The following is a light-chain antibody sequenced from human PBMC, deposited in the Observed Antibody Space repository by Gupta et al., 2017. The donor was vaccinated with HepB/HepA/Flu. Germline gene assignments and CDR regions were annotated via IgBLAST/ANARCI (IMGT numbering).Light chain of an antibody. V-gene: IGLV3-21*03. J-gene: IGLJ2*01. CDR1: NIGSKT. CDR2: GDS. CDR3: QVWDKSRDHPGVV. Sequence: SYVLTQPPSVSVAPGKTASITCGGDNIGSKTVQWYQQKPGQAPVLVVYGDSDRPSGIAERFAGSNSGGTATLTITWVEAGDEADYYCQVWDKSRDHPGVVFGGGTKVAVL.